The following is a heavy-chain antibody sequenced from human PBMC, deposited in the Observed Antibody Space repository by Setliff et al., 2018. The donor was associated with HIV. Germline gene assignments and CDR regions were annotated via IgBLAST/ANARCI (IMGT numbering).Heavy chain of an antibody. CDR3: ARAVASRNIRGEYSFDY. CDR1: GYTFTTYG. Sequence: ASVKVSCKPSGYTFTTYGLSWVRQAPGQGLEWMGWISTYSDETSYSQNLQGRLTMTSDTSTSTVYMELSSLRSEDTAVYYCARAVASRNIRGEYSFDYWGQGTLVTVSS. D-gene: IGHD3-16*01. V-gene: IGHV1-18*01. J-gene: IGHJ4*02. CDR2: ISTYSDET.